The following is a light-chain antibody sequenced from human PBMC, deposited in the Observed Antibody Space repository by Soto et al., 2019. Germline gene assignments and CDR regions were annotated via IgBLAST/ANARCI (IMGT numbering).Light chain of an antibody. V-gene: IGKV3-15*01. CDR2: GAS. Sequence: EIVMTQSPASLSVSPREKATLSCRASQSINRYLAWYQHKPGQAPRLLIYGASTRATGIPARFSGTGSGTDFTLTVSSLQSEDFAVYYCQQYDNWPQTFGQGTKVDIK. J-gene: IGKJ1*01. CDR1: QSINRY. CDR3: QQYDNWPQT.